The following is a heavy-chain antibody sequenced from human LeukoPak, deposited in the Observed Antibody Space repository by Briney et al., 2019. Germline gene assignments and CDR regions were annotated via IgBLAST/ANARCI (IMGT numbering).Heavy chain of an antibody. CDR2: ITGIGDNT. J-gene: IGHJ4*02. CDR3: AKGPRALEHYTHLFDY. Sequence: GGSLRLSCAASGFTFNSYGMSWVRQAPGKGLEWVSAITGIGDNTNYADSVKGRFTISRDNSKNTLYLQMNSLRAEDTAIYYCAKGPRALEHYTHLFDYWGQGTLVTVSS. V-gene: IGHV3-23*01. CDR1: GFTFNSYG. D-gene: IGHD1/OR15-1a*01.